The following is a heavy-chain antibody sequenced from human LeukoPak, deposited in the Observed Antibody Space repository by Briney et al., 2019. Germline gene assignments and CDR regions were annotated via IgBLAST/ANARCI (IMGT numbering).Heavy chain of an antibody. V-gene: IGHV3-7*01. D-gene: IGHD3-3*01. CDR1: EFTFSDYW. Sequence: GRSLRLSIAGSEFTFSDYWRTWVRQAPGKGLEWVANIKEGGRDKYYVDSVKGRFTISRDNAENSLYLQMNSLRAEDTAIYYCVRESGVWSGLGIGRPLDVWGKGTAVTVSS. CDR3: VRESGVWSGLGIGRPLDV. CDR2: IKEGGRDK. J-gene: IGHJ6*04.